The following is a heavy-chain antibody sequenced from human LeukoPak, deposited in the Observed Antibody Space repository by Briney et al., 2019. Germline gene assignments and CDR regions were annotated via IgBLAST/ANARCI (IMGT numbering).Heavy chain of an antibody. V-gene: IGHV7-4-1*02. J-gene: IGHJ4*02. D-gene: IGHD3-3*01. CDR2: INTNTGNP. CDR3: ARRDREYYDFWSGSQELDY. Sequence: ASVKVSCKASGYTFTSYAMNWVRQAPGHGLEWMGWINTNTGNPTYAQGFTGRFVFSLGTSVSTAYLQISSLKAEDTAVYYCARRDREYYDFWSGSQELDYWGQGTLVTVSS. CDR1: GYTFTSYA.